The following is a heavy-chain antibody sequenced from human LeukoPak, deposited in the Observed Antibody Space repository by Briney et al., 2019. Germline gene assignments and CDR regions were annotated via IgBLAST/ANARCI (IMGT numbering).Heavy chain of an antibody. CDR2: IYYSAST. Sequence: TPSETLSLTCTVSGGSISSYYWSWIRQPLGKGLEWIGYIYYSASTKYNPSLKSRVTISVDTSKNQFSLKLSSVTAADTAVYCCARGDSSGWYYFDYWGQGTLVSVSS. CDR1: GGSISSYY. J-gene: IGHJ4*02. D-gene: IGHD6-19*01. V-gene: IGHV4-59*12. CDR3: ARGDSSGWYYFDY.